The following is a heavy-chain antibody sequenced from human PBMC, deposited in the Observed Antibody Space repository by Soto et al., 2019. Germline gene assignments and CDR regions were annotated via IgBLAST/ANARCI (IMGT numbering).Heavy chain of an antibody. J-gene: IGHJ3*02. D-gene: IGHD4-17*01. V-gene: IGHV3-13*01. CDR1: GFTFSSYD. CDR2: IGTAGDT. CDR3: ARVKWGLRGNAFDI. Sequence: GGSLRLSCAASGFTFSSYDMHWVRQATGKGLEWVSAIGTAGDTYYPGSVKGRFTISRENAKNSLYLQMNSLRAGDTAAYYCARVKWGLRGNAFDIWGQGTMVTVSS.